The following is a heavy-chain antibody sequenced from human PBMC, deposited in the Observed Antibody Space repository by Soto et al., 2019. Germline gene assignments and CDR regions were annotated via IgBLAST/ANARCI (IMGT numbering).Heavy chain of an antibody. CDR1: GYTFTGYY. Sequence: QVQLVQSGAEVKKSGASVKVSCKASGYTFTGYYIHWVRQAPGQGLEWMGEISPNSGGTKYAQKFQGRVTMTRDTSITTVYKDLSNLSPDDTAVYYCGKGRSGDVDVFYRGQGTLVTVYS. CDR2: ISPNSGGT. CDR3: GKGRSGDVDVFY. V-gene: IGHV1-2*02. J-gene: IGHJ4*02. D-gene: IGHD1-26*01.